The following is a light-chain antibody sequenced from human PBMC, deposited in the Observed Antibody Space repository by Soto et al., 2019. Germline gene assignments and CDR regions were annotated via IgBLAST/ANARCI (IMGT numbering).Light chain of an antibody. CDR2: GAS. CDR1: QSISSSY. Sequence: EIVLTQSPGTLSLSTGKRATLSCRASQSISSSYIACYQQRPGQAPRLLIYGASSRATGIPDRFSGSGSGTEFTLTISSLQPEDFAVYYCQQVDDWPRTFGQGTKVDIK. J-gene: IGKJ1*01. CDR3: QQVDDWPRT. V-gene: IGKV3-20*01.